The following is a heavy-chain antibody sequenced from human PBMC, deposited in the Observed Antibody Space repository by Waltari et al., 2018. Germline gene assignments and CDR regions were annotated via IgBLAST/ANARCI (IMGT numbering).Heavy chain of an antibody. CDR1: GYAFTSYG. CDR3: ARFFEYSSSSGWFDP. Sequence: QVQLVQSGAEVKKPGASVKVSCKASGYAFTSYGISWGRQAPGQGLEWMGWISAYNGNTNYAQKLQGRVTMTTDTSTSTAYMELRSLRSDDTAVYYCARFFEYSSSSGWFDPWGQGTLVTVSS. D-gene: IGHD6-6*01. J-gene: IGHJ5*02. V-gene: IGHV1-18*01. CDR2: ISAYNGNT.